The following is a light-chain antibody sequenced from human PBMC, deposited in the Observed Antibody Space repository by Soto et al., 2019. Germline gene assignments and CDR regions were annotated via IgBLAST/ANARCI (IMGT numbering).Light chain of an antibody. V-gene: IGKV1-33*01. CDR3: QQFNKLPGT. CDR2: DAS. Sequence: DIQMTQSPSSLSASVGDRVTITCQASQDISHYLNWYQQKPGKAPKLLIYDASNLETGVPSKFSGRGSGTDFIFTISSLQPEDIATYYCQQFNKLPGTFGQGTKVEIE. J-gene: IGKJ1*01. CDR1: QDISHY.